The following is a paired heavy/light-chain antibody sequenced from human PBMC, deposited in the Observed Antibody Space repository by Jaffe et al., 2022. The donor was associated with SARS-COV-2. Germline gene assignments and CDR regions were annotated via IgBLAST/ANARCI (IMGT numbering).Heavy chain of an antibody. CDR2: INTNTGNP. D-gene: IGHD3-22*01. Sequence: QVQLVQSGSELKKPGASVKVSCKAAGYTFTSHPMNWVRQAPGQGLKWMGEINTNTGNPTYAQGFTGRFVFSLDTSVSTAYLQISSLKADDTAVYYCARVSPNDSSGYFAYWGQGTLVTVSS. CDR1: GYTFTSHP. V-gene: IGHV7-4-1*02. CDR3: ARVSPNDSSGYFAY. J-gene: IGHJ4*02.
Light chain of an antibody. J-gene: IGKJ3*01. CDR3: QQYYGSPT. V-gene: IGKV4-1*01. CDR2: WAS. CDR1: QSVLYSSNNKNY. Sequence: DIVMTQSPDSLAVSLGERATINCKSSQSVLYSSNNKNYLAWYQQRPGQPPKLLIYWASTRESGVPDRFSGSGSGTDFTLTISSLQAEDVAVYYCQQYYGSPTFGPGTKVDIK.